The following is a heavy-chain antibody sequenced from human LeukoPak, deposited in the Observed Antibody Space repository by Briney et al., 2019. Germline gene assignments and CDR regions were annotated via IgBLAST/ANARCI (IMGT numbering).Heavy chain of an antibody. Sequence: SVKVSCKASGGTFSSYAISWVRQAPGQGLEWMGGIIPIFGTANYAQKFQGRVTITTDESTSTAYMELSSLRSEDTAVYYCARGFRATQTNRSPYFFDYWGQGTLVTVSS. CDR2: IIPIFGTA. CDR1: GGTFSSYA. V-gene: IGHV1-69*05. CDR3: ARGFRATQTNRSPYFFDY. J-gene: IGHJ4*01. D-gene: IGHD1-14*01.